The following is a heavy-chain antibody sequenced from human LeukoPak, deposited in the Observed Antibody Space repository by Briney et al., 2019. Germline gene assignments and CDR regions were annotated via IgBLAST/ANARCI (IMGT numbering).Heavy chain of an antibody. J-gene: IGHJ3*02. CDR1: GGSISSSSYY. CDR2: IYYSGST. D-gene: IGHD2-2*01. CDR3: ARLWGGVPAADGGPAFDI. Sequence: PSETLSLTCTVSGGSISSSSYYWGWIRQPPGKGLEWIGSIYYSGSTYYNPSLKSRVTISVDTSKNQFSLKLSSVTAADTAVYYCARLWGGVPAADGGPAFDIWGQGTMVTVSS. V-gene: IGHV4-39*01.